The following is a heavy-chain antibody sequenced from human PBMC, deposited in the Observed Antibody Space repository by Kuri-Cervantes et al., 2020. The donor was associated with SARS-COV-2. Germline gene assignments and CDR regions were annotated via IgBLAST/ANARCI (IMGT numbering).Heavy chain of an antibody. Sequence: GGSLRLSCAASGFTFSSYWMSWVRQAPGKGLEWVANIKQDGSEKYYVDSVKGRFTISRDNAKNSLYLQMNSLRAEDTAVYYCARDKDDDSNYGDYGMDVWGQGTTVTVSS. J-gene: IGHJ6*02. CDR2: IKQDGSEK. D-gene: IGHD4-11*01. CDR3: ARDKDDDSNYGDYGMDV. V-gene: IGHV3-7*01. CDR1: GFTFSSYW.